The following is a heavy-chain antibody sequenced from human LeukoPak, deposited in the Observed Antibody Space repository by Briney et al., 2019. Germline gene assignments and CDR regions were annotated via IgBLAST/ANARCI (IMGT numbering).Heavy chain of an antibody. D-gene: IGHD3-10*01. CDR3: AKGWFGESLDF. V-gene: IGHV3-11*04. CDR1: GFTFSDYN. Sequence: GGSLRLSCAASGFTFSDYNMRWIRQAPGKGLEWVSSISRSGSTKYYADSVKGRFTISRDNSKNTLSLQMNSLRAEDTAVYYCAKGWFGESLDFWGQETLVTVSS. CDR2: ISRSGSTK. J-gene: IGHJ4*02.